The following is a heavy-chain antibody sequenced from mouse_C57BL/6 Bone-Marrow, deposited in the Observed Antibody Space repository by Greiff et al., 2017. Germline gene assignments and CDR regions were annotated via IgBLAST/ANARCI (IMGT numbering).Heavy chain of an antibody. V-gene: IGHV5-6*01. J-gene: IGHJ1*03. CDR1: GFTFSSYG. CDR2: ISSGGSYT. CDR3: ARDDWYCDV. Sequence: EVQVVESGGDLVKPGGSLKLSCAASGFTFSSYGMSWVRQTPDKRLEWVATISSGGSYTYYPDSVKGRFTISRDNAKNTLYLQLSSVKSEDTAMDYCARDDWYCDVWGTGTTVTVAS.